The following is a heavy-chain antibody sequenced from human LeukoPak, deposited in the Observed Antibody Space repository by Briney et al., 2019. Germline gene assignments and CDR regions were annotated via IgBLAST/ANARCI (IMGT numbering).Heavy chain of an antibody. D-gene: IGHD2-2*01. CDR1: GGSISSYY. CDR2: IYYSGSA. CDR3: ARGGSSTSLGYFDY. Sequence: SETLSLTCTVSGGSISSYYWSWIRQPPGKGLEWIGYIYYSGSANYNPSLKSRVTISVDTSKNQFSLKLTSVTAADTAVYYCARGGSSTSLGYFDYWGQGTLVTVSS. J-gene: IGHJ4*02. V-gene: IGHV4-59*12.